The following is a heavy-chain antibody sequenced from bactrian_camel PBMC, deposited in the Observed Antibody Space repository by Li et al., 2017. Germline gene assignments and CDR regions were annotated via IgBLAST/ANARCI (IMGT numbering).Heavy chain of an antibody. CDR1: GFTFSTYP. V-gene: IGHV3S7*01. J-gene: IGHJ4*01. CDR2: ILSDGSST. Sequence: HVQLVESGGGLVQPGGSLRLSCVASGFTFSTYPMTWVRQRPGKGLEWVSSILSDGSSTSYANSVKGRFTISRDNAKNTVYLQMNSLKTEDTAMYYCRKGRGRAAASGWEETHSQGTQVTVS. D-gene: IGHD5*01.